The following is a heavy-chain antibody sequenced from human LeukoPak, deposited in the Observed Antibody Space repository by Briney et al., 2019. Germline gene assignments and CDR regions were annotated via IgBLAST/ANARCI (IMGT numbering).Heavy chain of an antibody. V-gene: IGHV1-2*02. D-gene: IGHD6-13*01. CDR3: ARDRGSSWYVDY. J-gene: IGHJ4*02. CDR1: GGSFSDYS. Sequence: ASVKVSCKASGGSFSDYSISWVRQAPGQGLEWMGWINPNSGGTKYAQKFQGRVTMTTDTSISTAYMEVTRLRSDDTAVYYCARDRGSSWYVDYWGQGTLVTVSS. CDR2: INPNSGGT.